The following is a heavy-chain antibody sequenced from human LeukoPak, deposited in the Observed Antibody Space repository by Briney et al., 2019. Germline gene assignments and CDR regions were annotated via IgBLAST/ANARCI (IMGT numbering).Heavy chain of an antibody. CDR3: AKAYGYSSSWTSNYYFYGLDV. J-gene: IGHJ6*02. Sequence: GGSLRLSCAASGFTFRSYAMSWVRQAPGKGLEWVSAITDSDSGTYYADSVKGRFTISRDNSKNTLYLQMNSLRAEDTAVYYCAKAYGYSSSWTSNYYFYGLDVWGQGTTVTVTS. V-gene: IGHV3-23*01. CDR1: GFTFRSYA. D-gene: IGHD6-13*01. CDR2: ITDSDSGT.